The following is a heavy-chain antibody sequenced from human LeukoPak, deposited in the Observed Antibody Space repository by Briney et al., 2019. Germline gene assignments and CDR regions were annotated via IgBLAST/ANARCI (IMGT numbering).Heavy chain of an antibody. V-gene: IGHV4-39*01. CDR1: GGSISSSSYY. J-gene: IGHJ5*02. CDR3: ARHSRITMVRGVRGSYNWFDP. CDR2: IYYSGST. Sequence: SETLSLTCTVSGGSISSSSYYWGWIRQPPGKGLEWIGSIYYSGSTYYNPSLKSRVTIPVDTSKNQFSLKLSSVTAADTAVYYCARHSRITMVRGVRGSYNWFDPWGQGTLVTVSS. D-gene: IGHD3-10*01.